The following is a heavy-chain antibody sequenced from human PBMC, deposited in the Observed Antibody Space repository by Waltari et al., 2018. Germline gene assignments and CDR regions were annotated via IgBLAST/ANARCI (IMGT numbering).Heavy chain of an antibody. J-gene: IGHJ4*01. CDR2: IKSQRDGATT. CDR3: TTLDALWVG. D-gene: IGHD3-9*01. CDR1: GFRFKAAW. V-gene: IGHV3-15*01. Sequence: EVKMVESGGGSMKPGDSLRLSCVASGFRFKAAWLTWVSQAPGKGIEWVGGIKSQRDGATTDFAASVRGRFSIARDDSQNMVFLQMNSLRTEDTALYYCTTLDALWVGWGHGTLVTVSS.